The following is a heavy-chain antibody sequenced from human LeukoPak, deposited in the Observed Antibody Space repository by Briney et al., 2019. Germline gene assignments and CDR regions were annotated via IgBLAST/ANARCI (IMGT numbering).Heavy chain of an antibody. V-gene: IGHV3-23*01. CDR3: AKDIVVVVAATVGEN. CDR1: GFTFSSYA. CDR2: ISGSGGST. D-gene: IGHD2-15*01. Sequence: GGSLRLSCAASGFTFSSYAMSWVRQAPGKGLEWVSAISGSGGSTYYADSVKGRFTISRDNSKNTLYLQMNSLRAEDTAVYYCAKDIVVVVAATVGENWGQGTLVTVSS. J-gene: IGHJ4*02.